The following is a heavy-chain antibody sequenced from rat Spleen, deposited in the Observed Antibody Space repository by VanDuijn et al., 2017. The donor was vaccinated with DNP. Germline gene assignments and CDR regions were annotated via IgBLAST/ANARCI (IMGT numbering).Heavy chain of an antibody. CDR1: GFTFSDYY. D-gene: IGHD4-3*01. Sequence: EVQLVESGGGLVQPGRSLKLSCAASGFTFSDYYMAWVRQAPTKGLEWVAYLTYDGGSTYYRDSVKGRFTISRDNAKSTLYLQMNSLRSEDMATYYCVRWNSGHFDYWGQGVMVTVSS. CDR2: LTYDGGST. J-gene: IGHJ2*01. V-gene: IGHV5-22*01. CDR3: VRWNSGHFDY.